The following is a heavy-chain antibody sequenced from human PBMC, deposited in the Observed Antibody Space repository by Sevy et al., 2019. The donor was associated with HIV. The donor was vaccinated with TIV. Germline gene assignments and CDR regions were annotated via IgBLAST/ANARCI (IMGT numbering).Heavy chain of an antibody. CDR1: GFTVSSNY. J-gene: IGHJ4*02. V-gene: IGHV3-66*01. CDR2: IYSGGST. Sequence: GGSLRLSCAASGFTVSSNYMSWVRQAPGKGLEWVSVIYSGGSTYYADSVKGRFTIPRDNSKNTRYLQMNSLRAGDTAVYYCARGWGDRSGYYPLDYWGQGTLVTVSS. CDR3: ARGWGDRSGYYPLDY. D-gene: IGHD3-22*01.